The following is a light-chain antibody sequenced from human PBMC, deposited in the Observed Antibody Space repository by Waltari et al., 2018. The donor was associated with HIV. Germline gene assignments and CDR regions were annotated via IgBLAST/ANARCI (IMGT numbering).Light chain of an antibody. CDR2: EVT. CDR1: SSHAVGYNY. J-gene: IGLJ2*01. V-gene: IGLV2-8*01. CDR3: SSYAGSNNWL. Sequence: QSALTQPPSASGSPGQPVTISCTGHSSHAVGYNYVSWYQQHPGKAPNLMIYEVTKRPSGVPDLFSGSKSGNAASLTVAGLQAEDEADYYCSSYAGSNNWLFGGGTKLTVL.